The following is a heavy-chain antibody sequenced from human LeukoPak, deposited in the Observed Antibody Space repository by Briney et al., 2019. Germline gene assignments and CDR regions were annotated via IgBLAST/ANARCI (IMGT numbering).Heavy chain of an antibody. Sequence: PGGSLRLSRAASGFTFSIYWMSWVRQAPGKGLEWVANIKQDGSEKYYVDSVKGRFTISRDNAKNSLYLQMNSLRAEDTAVYYCARGVTHKWGYFDYWGQGTLVTVST. CDR3: ARGVTHKWGYFDY. D-gene: IGHD7-27*01. V-gene: IGHV3-7*04. CDR2: IKQDGSEK. J-gene: IGHJ4*02. CDR1: GFTFSIYW.